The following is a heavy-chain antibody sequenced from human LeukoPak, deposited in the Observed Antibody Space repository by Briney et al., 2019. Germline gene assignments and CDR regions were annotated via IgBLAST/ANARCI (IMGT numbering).Heavy chain of an antibody. D-gene: IGHD4-17*01. CDR3: ARDDYGVGFDY. CDR1: GFTFSSYE. V-gene: IGHV3-48*03. J-gene: IGHJ4*02. CDR2: ISSSGSTI. Sequence: GGSLRLSCAASGFTFSSYEMNWVRQAPGKVLEWVSYISSSGSTIYYADSVKGRFTISRDNAKNSLYLQMNSLRAEDTAVYYCARDDYGVGFDYWGQGTLVTVSS.